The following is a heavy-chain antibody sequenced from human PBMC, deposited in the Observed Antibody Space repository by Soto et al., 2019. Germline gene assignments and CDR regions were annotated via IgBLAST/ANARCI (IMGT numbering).Heavy chain of an antibody. V-gene: IGHV3-23*01. Sequence: EVQLLESGGGLVQPGTSLRLSCAASGFTFSSYAMTWVRQTPGKGLEWVSGISSSDGSTFYAGSVKGRFTISRDNSKNTLYLQMNSLRAEDTAVYYCAKDRYCSSTSCYGGFDYWGQGTLVTVSS. CDR1: GFTFSSYA. CDR3: AKDRYCSSTSCYGGFDY. J-gene: IGHJ4*02. D-gene: IGHD2-2*01. CDR2: ISSSDGST.